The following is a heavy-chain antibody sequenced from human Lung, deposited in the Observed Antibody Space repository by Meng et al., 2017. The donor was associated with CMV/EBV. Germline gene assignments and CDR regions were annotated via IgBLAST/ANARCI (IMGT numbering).Heavy chain of an antibody. V-gene: IGHV3-30*02. CDR2: IRYDESDE. CDR1: GFQLTSYG. Sequence: QLVGSGVGGCQPGGSLRLAWAGSGFQLTSYGMHWVRQGPGKGLEWVAFIRYDESDEYYGESVKGRFTISRDTSRNTLDLQMNSLRPEDTGVYYCAKDDPVLHQWGQGTLVTVSS. J-gene: IGHJ4*02. CDR3: AKDDPVLHQ.